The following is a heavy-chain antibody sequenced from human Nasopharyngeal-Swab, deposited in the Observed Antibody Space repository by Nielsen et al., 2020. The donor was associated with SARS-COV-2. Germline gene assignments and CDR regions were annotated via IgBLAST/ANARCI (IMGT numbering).Heavy chain of an antibody. CDR3: ARGPAYCGGDCYFDY. J-gene: IGHJ4*02. Sequence: GESLKISCVASGFSLNSRDMSWVRQAPGKGLEWVANIKQDGSEKYYVDSVKGRFTISRDNAKNSLYLQMNSLRAEDTAVYYCARGPAYCGGDCYFDYWGQGTLVTVSS. CDR2: IKQDGSEK. V-gene: IGHV3-7*04. CDR1: GFSLNSRD. D-gene: IGHD2-21*02.